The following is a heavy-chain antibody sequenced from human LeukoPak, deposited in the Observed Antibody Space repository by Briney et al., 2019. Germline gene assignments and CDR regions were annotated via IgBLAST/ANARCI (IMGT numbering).Heavy chain of an antibody. D-gene: IGHD7-27*01. CDR1: GFTVSSNY. CDR3: ARVGGTGDGVY. CDR2: ISSSSSYT. Sequence: PGGSLRLSCAASGFTVSSNYMSWVRQAPGKGLEWVSYISSSSSYTNYADSVKGRFTISRDNAKNSLYLQMNSLRAEDTAVYYCARVGGTGDGVYWGQGTLVTVSS. V-gene: IGHV3-11*05. J-gene: IGHJ4*02.